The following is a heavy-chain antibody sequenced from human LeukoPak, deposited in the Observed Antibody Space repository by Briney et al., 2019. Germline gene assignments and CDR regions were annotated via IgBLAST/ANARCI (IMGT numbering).Heavy chain of an antibody. Sequence: GGSLRLSCAASGFTFSSYAMHWVRQAPGKGLEWVAVISYDGSNKYYAGSVKGRFTISRDNSKNTLYLQMNSLRAEDTAVYYCARESTEERPGCWGQGTLVTVSS. D-gene: IGHD1-1*01. CDR2: ISYDGSNK. V-gene: IGHV3-30-3*01. CDR3: ARESTEERPGC. J-gene: IGHJ4*02. CDR1: GFTFSSYA.